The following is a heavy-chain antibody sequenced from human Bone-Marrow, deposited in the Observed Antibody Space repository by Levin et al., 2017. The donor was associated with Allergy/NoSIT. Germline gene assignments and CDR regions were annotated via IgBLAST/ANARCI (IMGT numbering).Heavy chain of an antibody. J-gene: IGHJ4*02. CDR1: GFTFRNYG. CDR3: ARVGALALERRTPFDS. CDR2: TSHNSGNT. D-gene: IGHD1-26*01. V-gene: IGHV3-23*01. Sequence: GESLKISCAASGFTFRNYGMTWVRQAPGKGLEWVSVTSHNSGNTYYADSVRGRFTMSRDNSKNTLYLQMDSLRLEDTAVCYCARVGALALERRTPFDSWGQGTLVTVSS.